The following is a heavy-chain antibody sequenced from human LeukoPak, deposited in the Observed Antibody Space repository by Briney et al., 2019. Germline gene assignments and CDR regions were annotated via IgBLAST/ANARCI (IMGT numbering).Heavy chain of an antibody. V-gene: IGHV4-59*01. J-gene: IGHJ6*02. CDR1: GGSITSYY. D-gene: IGHD2-21*02. Sequence: SETLSLTCTVSGGSITSYYWSWIRQPPGKGLEWIGYIFGSGTTNYNPSVKSRVTISVDTSKTQFSLKLSSVTAADTAVYYCATWVTSGFYALDVWGQGTTVIVSS. CDR3: ATWVTSGFYALDV. CDR2: IFGSGTT.